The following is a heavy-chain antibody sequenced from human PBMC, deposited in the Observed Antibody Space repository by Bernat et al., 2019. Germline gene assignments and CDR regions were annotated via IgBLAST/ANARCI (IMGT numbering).Heavy chain of an antibody. V-gene: IGHV3-21*01. J-gene: IGHJ4*02. CDR3: ARDKVGSYYDSSGFVDY. CDR2: ISSSSSYI. CDR1: GFTFSSYS. Sequence: EVQLVESGGGLVKPGGSLRLSCAASGFTFSSYSMNWVRKAPGKGLEWVSAISSSSSYIYYAASVKGLFTISRDNAKNSLYLQMNSLRAEDTAVYYCARDKVGSYYDSSGFVDYWGQGTLVTVSS. D-gene: IGHD3-22*01.